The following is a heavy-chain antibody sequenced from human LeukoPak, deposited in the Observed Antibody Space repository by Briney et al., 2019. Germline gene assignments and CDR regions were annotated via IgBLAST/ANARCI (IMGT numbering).Heavy chain of an antibody. CDR3: ARTPSDYGSGSYYDYGMDV. Sequence: ASVKVSCKASGYTFTGYYMHWVRQAPGQGLEWMGWINPNSGGTNYAQKFQGRVTMTRDTSISTAYMELSRLRSEDTAVYYCARTPSDYGSGSYYDYGMDVWGQGTTVTVSS. CDR2: INPNSGGT. CDR1: GYTFTGYY. D-gene: IGHD3-10*01. V-gene: IGHV1-2*02. J-gene: IGHJ6*02.